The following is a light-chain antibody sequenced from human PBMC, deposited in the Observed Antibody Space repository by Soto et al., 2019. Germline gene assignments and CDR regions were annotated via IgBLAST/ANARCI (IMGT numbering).Light chain of an antibody. V-gene: IGKV1-33*01. CDR3: QQYDNLPLT. Sequence: DIQMTQSPSSLSASVGDRVTITCQASQDITNSLNWYQQKPGKAPKVLIYDASILETGAPSRFSGSGSGTDFTFRISRLLPEDVATYYCQQYDNLPLTFGNGTTVDIE. CDR1: QDITNS. J-gene: IGKJ3*01. CDR2: DAS.